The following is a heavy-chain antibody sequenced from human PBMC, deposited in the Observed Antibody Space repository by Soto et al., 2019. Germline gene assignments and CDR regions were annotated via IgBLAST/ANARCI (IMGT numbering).Heavy chain of an antibody. D-gene: IGHD3-22*01. V-gene: IGHV4-34*01. CDR3: ARGKNYYDSSYYPLGMDV. CDR1: GGSFSNYY. CDR2: INHSGST. Sequence: SXILSLTCAVYGGSFSNYYWSWIRQPPVNGLEWIGEINHSGSTNYSPSLKSRVTISIDTSRNQFSLNLSSVTAADTAVYYCARGKNYYDSSYYPLGMDVWGQGTTVTAP. J-gene: IGHJ6*02.